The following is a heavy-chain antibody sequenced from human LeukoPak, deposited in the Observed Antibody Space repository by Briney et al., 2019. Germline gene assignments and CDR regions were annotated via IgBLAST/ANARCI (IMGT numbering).Heavy chain of an antibody. V-gene: IGHV3-49*04. D-gene: IGHD6-13*01. CDR2: IRNKAYGGTT. J-gene: IGHJ4*02. CDR1: GFTFGGYA. Sequence: GGSLRLSCTASGFTFGGYAMSWVRQAPGQGLEWVGFIRNKAYGGTTEYAASVKGRFTISRDDSKSVAYLQMNSLKTEDTAVYYCTRDRIEATGLSDCWGQGTLVTVSS. CDR3: TRDRIEATGLSDC.